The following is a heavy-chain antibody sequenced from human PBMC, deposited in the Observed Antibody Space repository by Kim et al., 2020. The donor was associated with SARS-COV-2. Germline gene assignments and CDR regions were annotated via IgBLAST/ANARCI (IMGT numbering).Heavy chain of an antibody. Sequence: VKGRFTISRDNAKNSLYQQMNSLRAEDTALYYCAISLCSGGSCYDYYGMDVWGQGTTVTVSS. D-gene: IGHD2-15*01. J-gene: IGHJ6*02. V-gene: IGHV3-9*01. CDR3: AISLCSGGSCYDYYGMDV.